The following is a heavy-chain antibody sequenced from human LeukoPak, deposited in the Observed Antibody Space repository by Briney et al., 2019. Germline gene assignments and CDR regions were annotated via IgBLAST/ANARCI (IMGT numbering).Heavy chain of an antibody. CDR2: ISSSSSYI. J-gene: IGHJ4*02. D-gene: IGHD3-22*01. CDR1: GFTFSSYS. CDR3: ARVSRYYDSSGYYLAHFDY. V-gene: IGHV3-21*01. Sequence: GGSLRLSCAASGFTFSSYSMNWVRQAPGKGLEWVSSISSSSSYIYCADSVKGRFTISRDNAKNSLYLQMNSLRAEDTAVYYCARVSRYYDSSGYYLAHFDYWGQGTLVTVSS.